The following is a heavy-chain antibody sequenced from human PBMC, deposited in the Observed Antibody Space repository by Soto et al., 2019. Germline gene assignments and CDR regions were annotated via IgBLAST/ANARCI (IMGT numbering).Heavy chain of an antibody. Sequence: PGGSLRLSCAASGFTFSSYSMNWVRQAPGKGLEWVSSISSSSSYIYYAGSVKGRFTISRDNAKNSLYLQMNSLRAEDTAVYYCAGDRWYSSSWSPYFDYWGQGT. D-gene: IGHD6-13*01. CDR2: ISSSSSYI. J-gene: IGHJ4*02. V-gene: IGHV3-21*01. CDR1: GFTFSSYS. CDR3: AGDRWYSSSWSPYFDY.